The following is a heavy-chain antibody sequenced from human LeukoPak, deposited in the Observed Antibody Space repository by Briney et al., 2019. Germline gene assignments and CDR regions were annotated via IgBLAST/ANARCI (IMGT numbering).Heavy chain of an antibody. Sequence: SETLSLTCTVSGYSISSGYYWGWIRQPPGKGLEWIGSIYHSGSTYYNPSLKSRVTISVDTSKNQFSLKLSSVTAADTAVYYCARDASVTTYDWCFDLWGRGTLVTVSS. CDR3: ARDASVTTYDWCFDL. D-gene: IGHD4-17*01. J-gene: IGHJ2*01. CDR1: GYSISSGYY. CDR2: IYHSGST. V-gene: IGHV4-38-2*02.